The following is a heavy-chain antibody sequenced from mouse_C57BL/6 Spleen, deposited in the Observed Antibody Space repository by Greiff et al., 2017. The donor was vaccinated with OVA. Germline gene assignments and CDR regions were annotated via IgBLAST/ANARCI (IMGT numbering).Heavy chain of an antibody. J-gene: IGHJ1*03. V-gene: IGHV7-1*01. CDR2: SRNKANDYTT. CDR1: GFTFSDFY. CDR3: ARDALYGSSFYWYFDV. Sequence: EVKLMESGGGLVQSGRSLRLSCATSGFTFSDFYMEWVRQAPGKGLEWIAASRNKANDYTTEYSASVKGRFIVSRDTSQSILYLQMNALRADDTAIYYCARDALYGSSFYWYFDVWGTGTTVTVSS. D-gene: IGHD1-1*01.